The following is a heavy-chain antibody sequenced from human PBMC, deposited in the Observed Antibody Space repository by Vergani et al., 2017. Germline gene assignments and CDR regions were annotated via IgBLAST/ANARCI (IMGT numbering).Heavy chain of an antibody. V-gene: IGHV3-74*01. Sequence: EVQLVESGGGLVQPGGSLRLSCAASGFTFSSYWMHWVRQAPGKGLVWVSRINSDGSSTSYADSVKGRFTISRDNAKNTLYLQMNSLRAEDTAVYYCARGGKVPAANWFDPWGQGTLVTVSS. CDR1: GFTFSSYW. J-gene: IGHJ5*02. CDR3: ARGGKVPAANWFDP. CDR2: INSDGSST. D-gene: IGHD2-2*01.